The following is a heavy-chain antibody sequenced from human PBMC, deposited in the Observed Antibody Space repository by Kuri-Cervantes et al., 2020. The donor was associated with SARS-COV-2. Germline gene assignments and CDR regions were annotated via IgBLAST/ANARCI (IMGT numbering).Heavy chain of an antibody. D-gene: IGHD3-10*01. J-gene: IGHJ5*02. CDR2: IKSKTDGGTT. V-gene: IGHV3-15*01. CDR3: TTAPLLWFGEFNSWFDP. Sequence: GESLKISCAASGFTFSNAWMSWVRQAPGKGLEWVGCIKSKTDGGTTDYAAPAKGRFTISRDDSKNTLYLQMNSLKTEDTAVYYCTTAPLLWFGEFNSWFDPWGQGTLVTVSS. CDR1: GFTFSNAW.